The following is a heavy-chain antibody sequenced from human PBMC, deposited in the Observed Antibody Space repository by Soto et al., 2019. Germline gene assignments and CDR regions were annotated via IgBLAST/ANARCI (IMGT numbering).Heavy chain of an antibody. CDR2: IWYDGSNK. V-gene: IGHV3-33*01. CDR3: ARTRYGDYGYYYYYGMDV. Sequence: VGSLRLSCAASGFTFSSYGMHWVRQAPGKGLEWVAVIWYDGSNKYYADSVKGRFTISRDNSKNTLYLQMNSLRAEDTAVYYCARTRYGDYGYYYYYGMDVWGQGTTVIVSS. D-gene: IGHD4-17*01. J-gene: IGHJ6*02. CDR1: GFTFSSYG.